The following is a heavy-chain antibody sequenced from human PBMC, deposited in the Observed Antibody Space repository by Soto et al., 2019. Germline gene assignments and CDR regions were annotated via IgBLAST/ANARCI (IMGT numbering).Heavy chain of an antibody. Sequence: EVQLVESGGGLVQPGGSLRLSCAASGFTVSSNYMSWGLQAPGKGLEWVSVLYSGGSTYYAASVNGRFTISRDNSNNTLSLQRNSRRAEDTAVYYCARDPQEGDYADAFDIWGQGTMVTVSS. CDR1: GFTVSSNY. CDR2: LYSGGST. D-gene: IGHD4-17*01. CDR3: ARDPQEGDYADAFDI. V-gene: IGHV3-66*01. J-gene: IGHJ3*02.